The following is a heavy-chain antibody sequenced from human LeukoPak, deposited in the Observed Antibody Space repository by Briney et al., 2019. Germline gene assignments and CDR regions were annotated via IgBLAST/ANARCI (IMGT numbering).Heavy chain of an antibody. Sequence: ASVKVSCKASGYTFTASGLCWVRQAPGQGLEWMGWINPYNDITDYAQTFKGRVTMTTDTSTSTAYMELRSLRSDDTAVYYCASCYGDPDYYYYYYMDVWGKGTTVTISS. CDR1: GYTFTASG. J-gene: IGHJ6*03. CDR3: ASCYGDPDYYYYYYMDV. V-gene: IGHV1-18*01. CDR2: INPYNDIT. D-gene: IGHD4-17*01.